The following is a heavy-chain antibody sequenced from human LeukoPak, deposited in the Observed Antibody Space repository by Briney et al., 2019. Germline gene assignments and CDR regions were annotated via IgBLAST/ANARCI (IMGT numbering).Heavy chain of an antibody. CDR3: ARDPYYYDSSGLDAFDI. Sequence: GGSLRLSCAASGFTFSSYWMSWVRQAPGKGLEWVANIKQGGSEKYYVDSVKGRFTISRDNAKNSLYLQMNSLRAEDTAVYYCARDPYYYDSSGLDAFDIWGQGTMVTVSS. V-gene: IGHV3-7*01. CDR1: GFTFSSYW. D-gene: IGHD3-22*01. CDR2: IKQGGSEK. J-gene: IGHJ3*02.